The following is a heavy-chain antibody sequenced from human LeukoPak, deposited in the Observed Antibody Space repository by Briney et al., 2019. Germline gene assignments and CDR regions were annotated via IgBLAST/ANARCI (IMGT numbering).Heavy chain of an antibody. CDR2: INTDGSST. D-gene: IGHD3-3*01. Sequence: GGSLRLSCAASGFTFSSYWMHWVRQAPGKGLVWVSRINTDGSSTSYADSVKGRFTISRDNAKNTLYLQMNSLRAEDTAVYYCARANHGFWSGYYSWGQGTLVTVSS. V-gene: IGHV3-74*01. J-gene: IGHJ4*02. CDR1: GFTFSSYW. CDR3: ARANHGFWSGYYS.